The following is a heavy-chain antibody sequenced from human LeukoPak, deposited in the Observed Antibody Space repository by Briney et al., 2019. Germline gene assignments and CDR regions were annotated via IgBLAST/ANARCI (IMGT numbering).Heavy chain of an antibody. V-gene: IGHV1-69*13. J-gene: IGHJ5*02. Sequence: ASVKVSCKASGGTFSSYAICWVRQAPGQGLEWMGGIIPIFGTANYAQKFQGRVTITADESTSTAYMELSSLRSEDTAVYYCARLGYCSGGSCYGYWFDPWGQGTLVTVSS. CDR2: IIPIFGTA. CDR3: ARLGYCSGGSCYGYWFDP. D-gene: IGHD2-15*01. CDR1: GGTFSSYA.